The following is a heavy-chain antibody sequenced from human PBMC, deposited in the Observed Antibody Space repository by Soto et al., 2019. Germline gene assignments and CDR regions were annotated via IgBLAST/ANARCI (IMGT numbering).Heavy chain of an antibody. CDR2: ISYDGSNK. J-gene: IGHJ4*02. Sequence: PGGSLRLSCTVSGVPFSSYVMHWVRQAPGKGLEWVAVISYDGSNKYYADSVKGRFTISRDNSKNTLYLQMNSLRAEDTAVYYCAKDTGPYYYDSSGSYYFDYWGQGTLVTVSS. D-gene: IGHD3-22*01. V-gene: IGHV3-30*18. CDR3: AKDTGPYYYDSSGSYYFDY. CDR1: GVPFSSYV.